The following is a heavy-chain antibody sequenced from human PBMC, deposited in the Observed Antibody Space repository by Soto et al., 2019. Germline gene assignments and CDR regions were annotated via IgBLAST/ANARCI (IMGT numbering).Heavy chain of an antibody. J-gene: IGHJ4*02. V-gene: IGHV3-9*01. CDR2: ISWNSATL. CDR3: AKDVGSYYYDTSAYLYDY. CDR1: GFIFEDFA. D-gene: IGHD3-22*01. Sequence: EVQLVESGGGLVQPGGSVRLSCVGSGFIFEDFAMNWVRQVPGKGLEWVSGISWNSATLAYADSAKGRFIVSRDNAKNILYLQMNSLRAEDAALYYCAKDVGSYYYDTSAYLYDYWGQGTLVTVSS.